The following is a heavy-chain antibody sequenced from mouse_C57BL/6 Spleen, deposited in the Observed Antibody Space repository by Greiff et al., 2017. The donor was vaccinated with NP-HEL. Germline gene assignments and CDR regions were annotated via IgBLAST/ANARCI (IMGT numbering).Heavy chain of an antibody. V-gene: IGHV5-17*01. J-gene: IGHJ3*01. CDR2: ISSGSSTI. Sequence: EVKLLESGGGLVKPGGSLKLSCAASGFTFSDYGMHWVRQAPEKGLEWVAYISSGSSTIYYADTVKGRFTISRDNDKNTLFLQMTSLRSEDTAMYYCARGEWLPPWFAYWGQGTLVTVSA. CDR3: ARGEWLPPWFAY. D-gene: IGHD2-2*01. CDR1: GFTFSDYG.